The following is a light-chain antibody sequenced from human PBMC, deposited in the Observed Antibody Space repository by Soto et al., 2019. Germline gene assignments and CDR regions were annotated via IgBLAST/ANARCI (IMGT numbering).Light chain of an antibody. V-gene: IGKV1-39*01. CDR1: QTIGTF. J-gene: IGKJ1*01. Sequence: DIQVTQSPSSLSASVGDRVTITCRASQTIGTFLNWYQQKPGKAPTLLISSASTLQSGVPSRFIGSGSGTDFALTISSLESEDLATYYCQLSYIKWTLGQGTKVDLK. CDR2: SAS. CDR3: QLSYIKWT.